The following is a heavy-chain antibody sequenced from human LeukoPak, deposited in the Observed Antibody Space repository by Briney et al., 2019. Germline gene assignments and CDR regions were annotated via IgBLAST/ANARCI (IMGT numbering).Heavy chain of an antibody. J-gene: IGHJ6*02. CDR3: ARVTPPHYYGMDV. CDR1: GYTFTSYG. D-gene: IGHD1-14*01. Sequence: SVKVSCKASGYTFTSYGISWVRQAPGQGLEWMGRIIPILGIANYAQKFQGRVTITGDKSTSTAYMELSSLRSEDTAVYYCARVTPPHYYGMDVWGQGTTVTVSS. V-gene: IGHV1-69*04. CDR2: IIPILGIA.